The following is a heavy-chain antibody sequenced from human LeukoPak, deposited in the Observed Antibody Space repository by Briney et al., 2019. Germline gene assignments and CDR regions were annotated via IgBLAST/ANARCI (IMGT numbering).Heavy chain of an antibody. V-gene: IGHV4-39*01. J-gene: IGHJ4*02. CDR3: ARLAVAGTRDY. Sequence: PSETLSLTCTVSGGSISSSSYYWGWLRQPPGKGLDWIGSIYYSGSTYYNPSLKSPVTISVDTSKNQFSLKLSSVTAADTAVYYCARLAVAGTRDYWGQGTLVTVSS. D-gene: IGHD6-19*01. CDR1: GGSISSSSYY. CDR2: IYYSGST.